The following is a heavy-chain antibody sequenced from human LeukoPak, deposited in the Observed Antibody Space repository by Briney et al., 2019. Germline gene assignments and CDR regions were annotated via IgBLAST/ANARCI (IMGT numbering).Heavy chain of an antibody. CDR1: GYTFTNYA. D-gene: IGHD3-10*01. CDR2: INAGNGNT. V-gene: IGHV1-3*01. Sequence: GAPVKVSCKASGYTFTNYAIHWVRQAPGQRLECIGWINAGNGNTEYSQKFQGRVTITRDTSATTAYMELSSLTSEDTAVYYCAREGSFRGRFFDYWGQGTLVTVSP. J-gene: IGHJ4*02. CDR3: AREGSFRGRFFDY.